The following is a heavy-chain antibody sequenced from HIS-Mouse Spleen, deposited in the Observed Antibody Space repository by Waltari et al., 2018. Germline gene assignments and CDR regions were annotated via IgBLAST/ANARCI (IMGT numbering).Heavy chain of an antibody. CDR2: ISYAGSHT. CDR3: AKEYSSSHNWFDP. J-gene: IGHJ5*02. D-gene: IGHD6-13*01. CDR1: GFTFSSYG. Sequence: QVQLVESGGGVVQPGRSLRLSCAASGFTFSSYGMHWVRQAPGEWLRWLAVISYAGSHTYYADSVQGRFTISIDNSKNTLYLQMNSLRAEDTAVYYCAKEYSSSHNWFDPWGQGTLVTVSS. V-gene: IGHV3-30*18.